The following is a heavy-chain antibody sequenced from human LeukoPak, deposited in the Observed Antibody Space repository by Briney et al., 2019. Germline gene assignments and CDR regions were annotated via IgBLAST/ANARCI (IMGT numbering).Heavy chain of an antibody. J-gene: IGHJ4*02. Sequence: SETLSLTCTVSGGSISSYYWNWVRQPPGKGLEWIGYIFHSGSTKYGPSLNSRVTISLDTSKNQFSLSLNSVTAADTAVYYCARQPSGYYGDSGYYPYYFDYWGQGIPVTVSS. V-gene: IGHV4-59*08. CDR3: ARQPSGYYGDSGYYPYYFDY. CDR2: IFHSGST. CDR1: GGSISSYY. D-gene: IGHD3-3*01.